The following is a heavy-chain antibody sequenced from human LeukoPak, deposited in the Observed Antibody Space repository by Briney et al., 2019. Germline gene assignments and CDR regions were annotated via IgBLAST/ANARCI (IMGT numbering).Heavy chain of an antibody. CDR2: IYYSGST. V-gene: IGHV4-39*01. Sequence: SETLSLTCTVSGGSISSSSYYWGWIRQPPGKGLEWIGSIYYSGSTYYNPSLKSRVTISVDTSKNQFSLKLSSVTAADTAVYYCARHVLIVVVPAAIYNWFDPWGQGTLVTVSS. CDR3: ARHVLIVVVPAAIYNWFDP. CDR1: GGSISSSSYY. D-gene: IGHD2-2*01. J-gene: IGHJ5*02.